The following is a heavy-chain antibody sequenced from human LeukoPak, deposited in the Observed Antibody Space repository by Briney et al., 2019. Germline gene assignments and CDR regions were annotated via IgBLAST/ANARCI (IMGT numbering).Heavy chain of an antibody. J-gene: IGHJ4*02. CDR1: GGTFSSYA. CDR2: IIPIFATA. Sequence: SVKVSCKASGGTFSSYAISWVRQAPGQGLEWMGGIIPIFATASYAQKFQGRVTITADESTSTAYMELSSLRSEDTAVYYCARDLRYYYDSSGYYAFDYWGQGTLVTVSS. CDR3: ARDLRYYYDSSGYYAFDY. D-gene: IGHD3-22*01. V-gene: IGHV1-69*01.